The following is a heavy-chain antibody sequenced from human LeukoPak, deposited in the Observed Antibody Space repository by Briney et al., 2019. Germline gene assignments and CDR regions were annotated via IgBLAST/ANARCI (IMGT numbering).Heavy chain of an antibody. CDR1: GYTFINYY. CDR2: INPKTGNA. Sequence: GASVKVSCKASGYTFINYYMHWVRQAPGQGLEWMGLINPKTGNAPYAQKFQGRVTMTRDASTSTVYMGLSSLTSEDTAIYYCARHSLTGTTPFDSGGQGALVTVSS. V-gene: IGHV1-46*01. D-gene: IGHD1-20*01. J-gene: IGHJ4*02. CDR3: ARHSLTGTTPFDS.